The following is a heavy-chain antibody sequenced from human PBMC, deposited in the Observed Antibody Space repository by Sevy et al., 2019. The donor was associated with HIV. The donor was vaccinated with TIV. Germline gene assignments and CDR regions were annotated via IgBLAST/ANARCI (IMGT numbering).Heavy chain of an antibody. J-gene: IGHJ4*02. CDR2: IYYNGHI. V-gene: IGHV4-59*08. CDR3: AGENAWGRGYS. CDR1: GGSITSPH. Sequence: SETLSLTCTVSGGSITSPHWNWIRQPPGKGLEWIANIYYNGHINYNPSLKSRVTLSLDTSKNQFSLRLSSVTAADTAMYYCAGENAWGRGYSWGQGTLVTVSS. D-gene: IGHD1-26*01.